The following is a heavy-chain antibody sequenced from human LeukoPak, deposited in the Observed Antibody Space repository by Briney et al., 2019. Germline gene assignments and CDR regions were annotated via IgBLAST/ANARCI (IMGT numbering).Heavy chain of an antibody. Sequence: GESLKISCTGSGYSFTSYWIGWVRQMPGKVLEWMGIIYPGDSDTRYSPSFQGQVTISADKSISTAYLQWSSLKASDTAMYYCARLAHSSSWYVDWFDPWGQGTLVTVSS. V-gene: IGHV5-51*01. CDR1: GYSFTSYW. CDR3: ARLAHSSSWYVDWFDP. J-gene: IGHJ5*02. CDR2: IYPGDSDT. D-gene: IGHD6-13*01.